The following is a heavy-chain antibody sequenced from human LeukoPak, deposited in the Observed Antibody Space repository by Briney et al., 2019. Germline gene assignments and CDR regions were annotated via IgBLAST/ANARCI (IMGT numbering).Heavy chain of an antibody. CDR1: GFTFSGYN. D-gene: IGHD2-2*01. CDR3: ARDGCSSTSCRFYNWFDP. CDR2: IITSSSYI. Sequence: GGSLRLSCAASGFTFSGYNMNWVRQAPGKGLEWVSFIITSSSYIHYTDSVKGRFTISRDNAKNSLFLQMNSLRAEDTAVYYCARDGCSSTSCRFYNWFDPWGQGTLVTVSS. J-gene: IGHJ5*02. V-gene: IGHV3-21*01.